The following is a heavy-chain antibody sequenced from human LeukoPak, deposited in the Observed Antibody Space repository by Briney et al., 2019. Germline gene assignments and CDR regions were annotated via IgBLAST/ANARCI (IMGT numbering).Heavy chain of an antibody. V-gene: IGHV1-18*01. CDR2: ISAYNGNT. CDR3: AREEAYCGGDCYSDDAFDI. J-gene: IGHJ3*02. Sequence: ASVKVSCKCSGYTFTSYGIGWVRQAPGQGLVWIGWISAYNGNTNYAQKLQGRVTMTTDTSTSTAYMELRSLRSDDTAVYYCAREEAYCGGDCYSDDAFDIWGQGTMVTVSS. D-gene: IGHD2-21*02. CDR1: GYTFTSYG.